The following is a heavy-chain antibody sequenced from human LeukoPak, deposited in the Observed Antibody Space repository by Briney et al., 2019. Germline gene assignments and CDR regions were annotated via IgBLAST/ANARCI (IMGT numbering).Heavy chain of an antibody. CDR2: INPSGGST. V-gene: IGHV1-46*01. J-gene: IGHJ1*01. CDR1: GYTFTSYY. D-gene: IGHD4-17*01. Sequence: ASVKVSCKASGYTFTSYYMHWVRQAPGQGLEWMGIINPSGGSTSYAQKFQGRVTMTRDTSTSTVYMELSSLRSEDTAGYYCARESGYGDYSAEYFQHWGQGTLVTVSS. CDR3: ARESGYGDYSAEYFQH.